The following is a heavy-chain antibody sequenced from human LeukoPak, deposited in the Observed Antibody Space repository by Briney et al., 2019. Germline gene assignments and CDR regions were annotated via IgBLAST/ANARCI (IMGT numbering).Heavy chain of an antibody. Sequence: PGGSLRLSCAASGLIFSAYIMDWVRQAPGKGLEWIGRIRKKNAGYTTEYAASVKGRFVVSRDDSKDSVFLQMNSLETEDTAVYYCTREGGEGDYTAFDLWGQGTMVTVSS. D-gene: IGHD3-3*01. CDR3: TREGGEGDYTAFDL. CDR1: GLIFSAYI. V-gene: IGHV3-72*01. CDR2: IRKKNAGYTT. J-gene: IGHJ3*01.